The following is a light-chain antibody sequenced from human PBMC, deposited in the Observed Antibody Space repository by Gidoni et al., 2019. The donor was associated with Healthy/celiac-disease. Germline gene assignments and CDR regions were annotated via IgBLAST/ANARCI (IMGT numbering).Light chain of an antibody. CDR3: QQYYSTPYT. J-gene: IGKJ2*01. Sequence: IVMTQSPDSLAVSLGERATINCKPSQSVLYSSYNKIYLAWYQQKPGQPPKLLIYWASTRESGVPDRFRGSGSGTDFTLTISRLQAEDVTVYYCQQYYSTPYTFGQGTKLEIK. V-gene: IGKV4-1*01. CDR1: QSVLYSSYNKIY. CDR2: WAS.